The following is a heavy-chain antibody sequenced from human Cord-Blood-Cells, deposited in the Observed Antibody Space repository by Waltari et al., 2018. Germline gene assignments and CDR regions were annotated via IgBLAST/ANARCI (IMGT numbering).Heavy chain of an antibody. D-gene: IGHD2-2*01. CDR2: IIPIVGTA. CDR1: GGTFSSYA. CDR3: ARESSSVVVPGFNWFDP. Sequence: QVQLVQSGAEVKKPGSSVKVSCKASGGTFSSYAISWVRQAPGQGLEWMGGIIPIVGTANYAQKFQGRVTITADESTSTAYMELSSLRSEDTAVYYCARESSSVVVPGFNWFDPWGQGTLVTVSS. J-gene: IGHJ5*02. V-gene: IGHV1-69*01.